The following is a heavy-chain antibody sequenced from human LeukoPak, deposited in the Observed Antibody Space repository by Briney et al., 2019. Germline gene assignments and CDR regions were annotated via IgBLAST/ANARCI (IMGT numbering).Heavy chain of an antibody. CDR3: ARRLLAAAGPYYGLDV. CDR1: GYSFTNYW. V-gene: IGHV5-10-1*01. CDR2: IDPSDSYT. Sequence: GESLKISCKGSGYSFTNYWISWVRQIPGKGLEWMGRIDPSDSYTNYSPSFQGHVTISADKSISTAYLQWSSLKAPDTAMYYCARRLLAAAGPYYGLDVWGQGTTVTVSS. J-gene: IGHJ6*02. D-gene: IGHD6-13*01.